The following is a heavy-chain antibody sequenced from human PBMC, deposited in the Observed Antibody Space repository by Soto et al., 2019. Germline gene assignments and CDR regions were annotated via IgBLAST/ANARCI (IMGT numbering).Heavy chain of an antibody. CDR2: IFSNDEK. V-gene: IGHV2-26*01. CDR1: GFSLSDTTMG. Sequence: QVTLKESGPVLVKPSETLTLTCSVSGFSLSDTTMGVSWIRQPPRKALEWLAHIFSNDEKSYSTSLKTRLTISKDTSRSQVVLTMTNMYPVDTATYYCARIHSITWGSYFYGMDVWGQGTTVTVSS. J-gene: IGHJ6*02. CDR3: ARIHSITWGSYFYGMDV. D-gene: IGHD3-16*01.